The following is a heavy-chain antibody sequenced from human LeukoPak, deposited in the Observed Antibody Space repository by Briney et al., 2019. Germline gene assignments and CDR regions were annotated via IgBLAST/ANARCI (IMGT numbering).Heavy chain of an antibody. Sequence: ASVTVSCKASGGSFNSYVITWVRQAPGQGLEWMGRIIPILNVANFAQKFQGRVTITADKSTNTAHMELSSLRSEDTAVYYCTREGVYSPDGSGYHRDAFDIWGQGTVVTVSS. V-gene: IGHV1-69*04. CDR2: IIPILNVA. CDR1: GGSFNSYV. CDR3: TREGVYSPDGSGYHRDAFDI. J-gene: IGHJ3*02. D-gene: IGHD3-22*01.